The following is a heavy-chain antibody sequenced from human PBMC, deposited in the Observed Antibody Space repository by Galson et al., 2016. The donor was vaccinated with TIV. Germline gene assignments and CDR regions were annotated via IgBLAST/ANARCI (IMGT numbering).Heavy chain of an antibody. CDR2: ISTDGSSA. J-gene: IGHJ3*02. D-gene: IGHD1-26*01. V-gene: IGHV3-74*01. Sequence: SLRLSCAASGFTFSSFWIHWVRQTPGKGLVWVSRISTDGSSANYADSVEGRFTISRDNAKNTVYLQMDSLRGGDTAVYYCARGLLGASVGFDIWGQGTMVTVSS. CDR3: ARGLLGASVGFDI. CDR1: GFTFSSFW.